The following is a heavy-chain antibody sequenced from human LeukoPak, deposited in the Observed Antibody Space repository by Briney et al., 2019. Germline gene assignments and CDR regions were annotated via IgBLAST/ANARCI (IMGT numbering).Heavy chain of an antibody. CDR2: INHSGST. V-gene: IGHV4-34*01. D-gene: IGHD3-22*01. CDR1: GSSISIHY. Sequence: PSETLSLTCTVSGSSISIHYWSWIRQPPGKGLEWIGEINHSGSTNYNPSLKSRVTISVDTSKNQFSLKLSSVTAADTAVYYCARPKLYYYDSSGYLYWGQGTLVTVSS. CDR3: ARPKLYYYDSSGYLY. J-gene: IGHJ4*02.